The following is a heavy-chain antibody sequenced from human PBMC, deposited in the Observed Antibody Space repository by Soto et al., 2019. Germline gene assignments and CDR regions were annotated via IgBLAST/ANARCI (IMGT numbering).Heavy chain of an antibody. CDR3: ARPNCSGGSCYFDY. CDR1: GGSISSSSYY. D-gene: IGHD2-15*01. Sequence: SETLSLTCTVSGGSISSSSYYWGWIRQPPGKGLEWIGSIYYSGSTYYNPSLKSRVTISADTSKNQFSLKLSSVTAADTAVYYCARPNCSGGSCYFDYWGQGTLVTVSS. V-gene: IGHV4-39*01. CDR2: IYYSGST. J-gene: IGHJ4*02.